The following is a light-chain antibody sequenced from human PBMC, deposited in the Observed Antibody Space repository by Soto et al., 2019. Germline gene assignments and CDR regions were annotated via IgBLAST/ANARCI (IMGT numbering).Light chain of an antibody. Sequence: QPVLTQSPSASASLGASVKLTCTLSSGHSYYGISWHQQQPEKGPRYLMKLNSDGTHTNGDGIPDRFSGSSSGAERYLTISSLQSEDEADYYCQTWGTDFVVFGGGTKLTVL. CDR3: QTWGTDFVV. CDR2: LNSDGTH. CDR1: SGHSYYG. V-gene: IGLV4-69*01. J-gene: IGLJ3*02.